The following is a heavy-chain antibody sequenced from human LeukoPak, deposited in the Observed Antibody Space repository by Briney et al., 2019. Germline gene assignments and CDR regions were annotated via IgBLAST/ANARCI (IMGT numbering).Heavy chain of an antibody. D-gene: IGHD2-21*01. V-gene: IGHV4-30-2*01. CDR2: IYHSGST. CDR1: GGSISSGGYS. Sequence: SQTLSLTCAVSGGSISSGGYSWSWIRQPPGKGLEWIGYIYHSGSTYYNPSLKSRVTISVDRSKSQFSLKLSSVTAADTAVYYCARALYSSGGGYYFDYWGQGALVTVSS. J-gene: IGHJ4*02. CDR3: ARALYSSGGGYYFDY.